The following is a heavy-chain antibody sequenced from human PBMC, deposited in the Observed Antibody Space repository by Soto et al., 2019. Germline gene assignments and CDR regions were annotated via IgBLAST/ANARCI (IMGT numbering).Heavy chain of an antibody. CDR3: AHRLVSSGWYVLDY. CDR2: IYWDTAK. Sequence: QITLKESGPTLVKPTQTLTLTCTFSGFSLSTTGVGVGWIRQPPGKALEWLAFIYWDTAKRYSPSLSSRLTNTMDTSKNQVVLTMTNMDPVDTATYYCAHRLVSSGWYVLDYWGQGTLVTVSS. V-gene: IGHV2-5*02. CDR1: GFSLSTTGVG. J-gene: IGHJ4*02. D-gene: IGHD6-19*01.